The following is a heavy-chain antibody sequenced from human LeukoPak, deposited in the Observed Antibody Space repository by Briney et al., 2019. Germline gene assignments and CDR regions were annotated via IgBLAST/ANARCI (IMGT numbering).Heavy chain of an antibody. Sequence: GGSLRLSCAASGFTFSNYAMSWVRQAPGKGLEWVSAISGSGGSTYYADSVKGRFTISRDNSKNTLYLQMNSLRAEDTAVYYCAKNSGGYDLRYWGQGTLVTVSS. J-gene: IGHJ4*02. D-gene: IGHD1-26*01. CDR2: ISGSGGST. V-gene: IGHV3-23*01. CDR1: GFTFSNYA. CDR3: AKNSGGYDLRY.